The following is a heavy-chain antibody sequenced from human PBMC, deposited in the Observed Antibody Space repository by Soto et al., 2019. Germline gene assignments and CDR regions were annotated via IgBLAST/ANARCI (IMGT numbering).Heavy chain of an antibody. CDR2: MYYGGRT. D-gene: IGHD2-15*01. V-gene: IGHV4-59*08. Sequence: SETLSLTCTVSGGSISSYYWSWIRQPPGKGLEWIGYMYYGGRTNYNPSLKSRVTISVDTSKIQVSLKLSSVTAADTAVYFCARGTPSPLIVRSSRGPWFDPWGQGTLVTVSS. CDR3: ARGTPSPLIVRSSRGPWFDP. CDR1: GGSISSYY. J-gene: IGHJ5*02.